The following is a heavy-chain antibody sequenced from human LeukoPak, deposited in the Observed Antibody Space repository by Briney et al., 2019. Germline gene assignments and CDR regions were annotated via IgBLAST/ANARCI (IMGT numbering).Heavy chain of an antibody. D-gene: IGHD4-17*01. CDR2: ISWNSGSI. CDR3: AKSHYGDYARWYFDY. V-gene: IGHV3-9*01. Sequence: GGSLRPSCAASGSTFDDYAMHWVRQAPGKGLGWVSGISWNSGSIGYADSVKGRFTISRDNAKNSLYLQMNSLRAEDTALYYCAKSHYGDYARWYFDYWGQGTLVTVSS. CDR1: GSTFDDYA. J-gene: IGHJ4*02.